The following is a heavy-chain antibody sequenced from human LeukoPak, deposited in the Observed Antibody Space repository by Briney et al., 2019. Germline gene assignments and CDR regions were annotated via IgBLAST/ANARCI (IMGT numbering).Heavy chain of an antibody. CDR2: ISSSSSYK. D-gene: IGHD3-10*01. CDR3: ARDFFYGSASYNAFDI. V-gene: IGHV3-21*01. Sequence: GGSLRLSCAASGFTFSSYSMNWVRQAPGKGLEWVSAISSSSSYKYYADSVKGRFTISRDNAKNSLYLQMNSLRAEDTAVYYCARDFFYGSASYNAFDIWGQGTMVTVSS. CDR1: GFTFSSYS. J-gene: IGHJ3*02.